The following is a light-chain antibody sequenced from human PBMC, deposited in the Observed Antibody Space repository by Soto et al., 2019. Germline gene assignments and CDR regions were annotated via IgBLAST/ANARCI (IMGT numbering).Light chain of an antibody. CDR1: QYINTR. V-gene: IGKV3-11*01. CDR3: QQYSNWPYT. Sequence: EIVLTQSPATLSSFPGDRVTLSCRASQYINTRLAWYQHRPGQSPRLLIYQTSLRAAGIPARFSASGSGTDFTLTISDVQPEDFAIFYCQQYSNWPYTFGQGTKVDIK. J-gene: IGKJ2*01. CDR2: QTS.